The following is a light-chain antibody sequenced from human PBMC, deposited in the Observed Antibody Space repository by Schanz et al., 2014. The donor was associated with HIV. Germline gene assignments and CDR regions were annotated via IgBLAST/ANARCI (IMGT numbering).Light chain of an antibody. CDR2: GVF. CDR3: SSSTSSGTVV. V-gene: IGLV2-14*03. Sequence: SALTQPASVSGSPGQSITVSCTGTNNDIGSYTYVAWYQQHPGKAPKVVVYGVFDRPSGVSNRFSGSKSGSTASLTISGLRTEDEADYYCSSSTSSGTVVFGGGTKLTVL. J-gene: IGLJ2*01. CDR1: NNDIGSYTY.